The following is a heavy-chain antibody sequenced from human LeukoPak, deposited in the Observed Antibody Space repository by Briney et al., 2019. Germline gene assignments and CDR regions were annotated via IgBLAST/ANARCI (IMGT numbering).Heavy chain of an antibody. V-gene: IGHV4-59*11. CDR3: ARDLVTVTKGFDV. J-gene: IGHJ3*01. Sequence: SETLSLTCAVSADSFSSHYWTWIRQPPGKGLEWIGYISYIGSTNYNPSLKSRVTISIDTSKNQFSLKLSSVTAADTAVYYCARDLVTVTKGFDVWGQGTMVSVSS. D-gene: IGHD4-17*01. CDR2: ISYIGST. CDR1: ADSFSSHY.